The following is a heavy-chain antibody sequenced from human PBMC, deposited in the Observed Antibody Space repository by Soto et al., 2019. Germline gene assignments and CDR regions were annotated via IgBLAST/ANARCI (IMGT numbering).Heavy chain of an antibody. D-gene: IGHD3-3*01. V-gene: IGHV3-23*01. J-gene: IGHJ6*02. CDR1: GFTFSSYA. Sequence: PGGSLRLSCAASGFTFSSYAMSWVRQAPGKGLEWVSAISGSGGSTYYADSVKGRFTISRDNSKNTLYLQMNSLRAEDTAVYYCAKAATDYDFWSGSPYGMDVWGQGTTVTVSS. CDR3: AKAATDYDFWSGSPYGMDV. CDR2: ISGSGGST.